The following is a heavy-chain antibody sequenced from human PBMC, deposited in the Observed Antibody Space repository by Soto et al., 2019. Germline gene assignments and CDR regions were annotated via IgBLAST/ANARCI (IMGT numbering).Heavy chain of an antibody. CDR3: ARDRGDYGDLSYYTDV. D-gene: IGHD4-17*01. CDR1: GYTFTGYY. Sequence: ASVKGSCKASGYTFTGYYMHWVRQAPGQGLGWMGWINPNSGGTNYAQKFQGWVTMTRDTSISTAYMELSRLRSDDTAVYYCARDRGDYGDLSYYTDVWGKGTTVTVSS. V-gene: IGHV1-2*04. CDR2: INPNSGGT. J-gene: IGHJ6*03.